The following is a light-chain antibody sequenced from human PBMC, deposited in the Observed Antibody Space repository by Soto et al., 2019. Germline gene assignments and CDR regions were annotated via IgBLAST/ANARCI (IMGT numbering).Light chain of an antibody. CDR3: QQYGSSPIP. CDR1: PSVTNY. V-gene: IGKV3-20*01. CDR2: GAS. J-gene: IGKJ5*01. Sequence: MAFKHSPATLSLTKRERATLSCRARPSVTNYLAWYQQHPGQAPRLLIYGASSRATGIPDRFSGSGSGTDFTLTISRLEPEDFAVYYCQQYGSSPIPFGHRRRLEI.